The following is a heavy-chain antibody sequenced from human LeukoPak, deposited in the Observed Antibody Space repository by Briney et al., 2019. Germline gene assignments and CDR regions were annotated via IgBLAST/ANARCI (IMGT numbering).Heavy chain of an antibody. CDR1: GFTFSSYA. CDR2: ISYDGSNK. CDR3: ARDQSGSYHLDY. Sequence: GGSLRLSCAASGFTFSSYAMHWVRQAPGKGLEWVAVISYDGSNKYYADSVKGRFTISRDNSKNTLYLQMNSLRAEDTAVYYCARDQSGSYHLDYWGQGTLVTVSS. J-gene: IGHJ4*02. D-gene: IGHD1-26*01. V-gene: IGHV3-30-3*01.